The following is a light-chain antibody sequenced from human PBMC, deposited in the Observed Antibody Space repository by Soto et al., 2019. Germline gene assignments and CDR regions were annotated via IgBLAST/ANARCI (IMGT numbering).Light chain of an antibody. CDR1: QSVSSN. V-gene: IGKV3-15*01. CDR2: GAS. CDR3: QQYNNWPLT. Sequence: EIVMTQSPATLSVSPGERATLSCRASQSVSSNLAWYQQKPGQAPRLLIYGASTRATGIPARFSGSGSGTEITLTISSLQSEDLAVYYCQQYNNWPLTFGGGNKVEIK. J-gene: IGKJ4*01.